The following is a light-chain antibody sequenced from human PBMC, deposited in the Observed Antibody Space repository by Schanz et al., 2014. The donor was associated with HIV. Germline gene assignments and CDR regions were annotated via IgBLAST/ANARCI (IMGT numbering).Light chain of an antibody. Sequence: QSLLTQPPSVSGAPGQRVTISCTGSSSNIGAGYDVHWYKQLPETAPKLLIYANHQRPLEIPDRFSGSKTGTSATLGITGLQTGDEADYYCGAWDSGRRAVVFGGGTKLTVL. CDR3: GAWDSGRRAVV. CDR2: ANH. J-gene: IGLJ2*01. V-gene: IGLV1-51*01. CDR1: SSNIGAGYD.